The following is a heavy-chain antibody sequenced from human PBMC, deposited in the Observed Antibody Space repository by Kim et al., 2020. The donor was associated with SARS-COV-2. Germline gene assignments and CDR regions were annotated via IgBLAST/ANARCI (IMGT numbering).Heavy chain of an antibody. CDR3: AKCVKGTGSWYYDY. J-gene: IGHJ4*02. CDR2: ISGTGGST. Sequence: GGSLRLSCAASGFTFSSYAMNWVRQAPGKGLEWVSSISGTGGSTYYADSVKGRFTISRDYSKNTLYLQMNSLRADDMAIYYCAKCVKGTGSWYYDYWGQGTLVTVSS. V-gene: IGHV3-23*01. CDR1: GFTFSSYA. D-gene: IGHD6-13*01.